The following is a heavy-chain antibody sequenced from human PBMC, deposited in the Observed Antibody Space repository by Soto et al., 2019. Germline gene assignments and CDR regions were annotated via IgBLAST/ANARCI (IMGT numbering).Heavy chain of an antibody. D-gene: IGHD1-7*01. Sequence: EVRLLESGGGLVKPGGSLRLSCATSGLTFSNYARSWVRQAPGGGLEWVSSMSGSSSTTYYADSVRGRFTISRDRSKNTLYLQMSSLRAEDTALYYCAKNQERELPRVIDFWGQGTLVTVSS. CDR2: MSGSSSTT. CDR1: GLTFSNYA. CDR3: AKNQERELPRVIDF. J-gene: IGHJ4*02. V-gene: IGHV3-23*01.